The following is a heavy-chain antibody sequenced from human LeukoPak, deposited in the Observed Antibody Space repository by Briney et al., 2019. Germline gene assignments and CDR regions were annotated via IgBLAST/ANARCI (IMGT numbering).Heavy chain of an antibody. CDR1: GFTFSSYW. V-gene: IGHV3-7*01. J-gene: IGHJ6*02. CDR3: ATNGGFYGMDV. D-gene: IGHD3-16*01. Sequence: GGPLRLSCAASGFTFSSYWMSWVRQAPGKGLEWVANIKQDGSEKYYVDSVKGRFTISRDNAKNSLYLQMNSLRAEDTAVYYCATNGGFYGMDVWGQGTTVTVSS. CDR2: IKQDGSEK.